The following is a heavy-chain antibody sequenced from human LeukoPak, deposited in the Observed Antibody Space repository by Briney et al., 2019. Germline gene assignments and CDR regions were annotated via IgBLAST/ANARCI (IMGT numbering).Heavy chain of an antibody. CDR1: GYTFTSYG. CDR3: ARAGPFSYYDFWSGYYLLFDY. Sequence: ASVKVSCKASGYTFTSYGISWVRQAPGQGLEWKGWISAYNSNTNYAQKLQGRVTMTTDTSTSTAYMELRSLRSDDTAVYYCARAGPFSYYDFWSGYYLLFDYWGQGTLVTVSS. D-gene: IGHD3-3*01. J-gene: IGHJ4*02. CDR2: ISAYNSNT. V-gene: IGHV1-18*01.